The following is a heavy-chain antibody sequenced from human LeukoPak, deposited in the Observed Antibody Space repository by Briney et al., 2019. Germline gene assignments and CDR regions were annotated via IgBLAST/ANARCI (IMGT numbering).Heavy chain of an antibody. CDR2: ISSSSSYI. CDR3: ARDLYVTAPALGAFDI. V-gene: IGHV3-21*01. CDR1: GFTFSSYA. D-gene: IGHD2-21*02. J-gene: IGHJ3*02. Sequence: GGSLRLSCAASGFTFSSYAMSWVRQAPGKGLEWVSSISSSSSYIYYADSVKGRFTISRDNAKNSLYLQMNSLRAEDTAVYYCARDLYVTAPALGAFDIWGQGTMVTVSS.